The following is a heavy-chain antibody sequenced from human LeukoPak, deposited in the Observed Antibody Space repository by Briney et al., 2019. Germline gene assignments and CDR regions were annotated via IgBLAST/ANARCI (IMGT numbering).Heavy chain of an antibody. CDR2: IYYSGGT. CDR1: GGSISPYY. Sequence: PSETLSLTCTVSGGSISPYYWTWIRQPPGKGLEWIGYIYYSGGTNYNPSLKSRVTMSVDTSKNQFSLKLTSVTAADTAVYYCARAPGIMTGYWRFDYWGQGTLVTVSS. J-gene: IGHJ4*02. V-gene: IGHV4-59*01. CDR3: ARAPGIMTGYWRFDY. D-gene: IGHD3-9*01.